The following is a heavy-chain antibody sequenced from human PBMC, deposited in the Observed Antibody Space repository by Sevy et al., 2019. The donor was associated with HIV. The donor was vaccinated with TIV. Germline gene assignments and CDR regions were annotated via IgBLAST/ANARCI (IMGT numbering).Heavy chain of an antibody. CDR2: FDPEDGET. D-gene: IGHD6-13*01. J-gene: IGHJ4*02. CDR3: ATSSSWYWRYFDY. V-gene: IGHV1-24*01. Sequence: ASVKVSCKVSGYTLTELSMQWVRQAPGKGLEWMGGFDPEDGETIYAQKFQGRVTMTEDTSTDTAYMELSSLRSEDTAVYYCATSSSWYWRYFDYWGQGTLVTVSS. CDR1: GYTLTELS.